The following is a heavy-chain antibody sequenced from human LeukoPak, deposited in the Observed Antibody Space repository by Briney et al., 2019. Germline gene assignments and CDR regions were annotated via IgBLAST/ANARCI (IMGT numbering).Heavy chain of an antibody. D-gene: IGHD2-8*01. V-gene: IGHV4-59*08. Sequence: PSETLSLTCSVSGGSITSGYWSWVRQPPGNGLEWIGYVSYNMDRNNKPSLRSRLTISLDTSRNEFSLQLTSVTAADTAVYYCVRLGYCDNGCCYFEHWGRGTLVTVS. J-gene: IGHJ4*02. CDR3: VRLGYCDNGCCYFEH. CDR2: VSYNMDR. CDR1: GGSITSGY.